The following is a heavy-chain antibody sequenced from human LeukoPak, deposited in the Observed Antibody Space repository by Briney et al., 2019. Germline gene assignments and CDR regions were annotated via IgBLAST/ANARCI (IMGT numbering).Heavy chain of an antibody. CDR1: GGSISSGGYS. J-gene: IGHJ2*01. Sequence: PSETLSLTCAVSGGSISSGGYSWRWIRQPPGKGLEWIGYIYHSGSTYYNPSLKSRVTISVDRSKNQFSLKLSSVTAADTAVYYCARNPPGTGTDWYFDLWGRGTLVTVSS. CDR3: ARNPPGTGTDWYFDL. V-gene: IGHV4-30-2*01. D-gene: IGHD1-1*01. CDR2: IYHSGST.